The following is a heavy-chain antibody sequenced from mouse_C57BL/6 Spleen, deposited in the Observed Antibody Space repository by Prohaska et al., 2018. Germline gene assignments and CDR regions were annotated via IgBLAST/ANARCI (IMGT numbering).Heavy chain of an antibody. V-gene: IGHV8-12*01. Sequence: GMGVSRIRQPSGKGLEWLAHIYWDDDKRYNPSLKSRLTISKDTSRNQVFLKITSVDTADTATYYCARAYGNLYYYAMDYWGQGTSVTVSS. J-gene: IGHJ4*01. CDR1: GMG. CDR3: ARAYGNLYYYAMDY. CDR2: IYWDDDK. D-gene: IGHD2-1*01.